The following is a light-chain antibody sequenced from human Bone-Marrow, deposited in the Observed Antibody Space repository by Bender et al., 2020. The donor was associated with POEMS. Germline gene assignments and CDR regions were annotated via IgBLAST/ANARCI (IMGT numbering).Light chain of an antibody. CDR3: CSYAGSRTLI. CDR2: EVR. CDR1: SSDIGRNNY. Sequence: QSALTQPASVSGSPGQSITISCTGTSSDIGRNNYVSWYQQHPGKAPKLLIYEVRKRPSGVSNRFSGSKSGNTASLTISGLQAEDEADYYCCSYAGSRTLIFGGGTKLTVL. V-gene: IGLV2-23*02. J-gene: IGLJ2*01.